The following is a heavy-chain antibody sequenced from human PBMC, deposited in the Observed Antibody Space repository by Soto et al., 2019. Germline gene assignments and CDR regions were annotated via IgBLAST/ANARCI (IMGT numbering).Heavy chain of an antibody. Sequence: GGSLRLSCAASGFTFSSFAMTWVRQAPGKGLEWVSAISSSGGSTYYTDSVKGRFTISRDNSKNTLYVQMNSLRAEDTAVYYCATRAAAGTLHYWGQGTLVTVSS. V-gene: IGHV3-23*01. CDR1: GFTFSSFA. CDR2: ISSSGGST. J-gene: IGHJ4*02. CDR3: ATRAAAGTLHY. D-gene: IGHD6-13*01.